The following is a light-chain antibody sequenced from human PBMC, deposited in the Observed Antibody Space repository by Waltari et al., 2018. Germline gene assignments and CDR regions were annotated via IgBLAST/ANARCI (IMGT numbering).Light chain of an antibody. J-gene: IGKJ5*01. V-gene: IGKV2-28*01. CDR3: MQALQTPIT. CDR1: QSLLHSNGYNY. CDR2: LGS. Sequence: DIVMTQSPLSLPVTPGEQASISCRSSQSLLHSNGYNYLDWYLQKPGQPPQLLIYLGSNRASGVPDRFSGSGSGTDFTLKISRVEAEDVGVYYCMQALQTPITFGQGTRLEIK.